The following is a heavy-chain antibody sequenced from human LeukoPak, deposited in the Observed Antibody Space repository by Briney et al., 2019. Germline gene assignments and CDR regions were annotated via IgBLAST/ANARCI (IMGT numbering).Heavy chain of an antibody. Sequence: GGSLRLSCAASGFTFSSYWVHWVRQAPGKGVVWVSRINSDGSSTSYADSVKGRFTISRDNAKNTLYLQMNSLRAEDTAVYYCASERYGGNPYWGQGTLVTVSS. V-gene: IGHV3-74*01. CDR2: INSDGSST. CDR1: GFTFSSYW. J-gene: IGHJ4*02. CDR3: ASERYGGNPY. D-gene: IGHD4-23*01.